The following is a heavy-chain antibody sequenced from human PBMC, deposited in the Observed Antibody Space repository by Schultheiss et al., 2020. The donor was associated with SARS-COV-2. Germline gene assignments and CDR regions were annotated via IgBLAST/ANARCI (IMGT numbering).Heavy chain of an antibody. V-gene: IGHV1-69*13. D-gene: IGHD3-3*01. Sequence: SVKVSCKASGGTFSSYAISWVRQAPGQGLEWMGGIIPIFGTANYAQKFQGRVTITADESTSTAYMELSSLRSEDTAVYYCARSGYYDFWSGYAAFDYWGQGTPVTVS. J-gene: IGHJ4*02. CDR1: GGTFSSYA. CDR2: IIPIFGTA. CDR3: ARSGYYDFWSGYAAFDY.